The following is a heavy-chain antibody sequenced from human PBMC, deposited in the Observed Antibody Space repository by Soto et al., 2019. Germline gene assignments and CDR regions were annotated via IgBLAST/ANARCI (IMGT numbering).Heavy chain of an antibody. CDR1: GFTFSSYG. CDR2: ISYDGSNK. D-gene: IGHD3-10*02. CDR3: VADYVATDAFDI. V-gene: IGHV3-30*03. Sequence: GGSLRLSCAASGFTFSSYGMHWVRQAPGKGLEWVAVISYDGSNKYYADSVKGRFTISRDNSKNTLYLQMNSLRAEDTAVYYCVADYVATDAFDIWGQGTMVTVSS. J-gene: IGHJ3*02.